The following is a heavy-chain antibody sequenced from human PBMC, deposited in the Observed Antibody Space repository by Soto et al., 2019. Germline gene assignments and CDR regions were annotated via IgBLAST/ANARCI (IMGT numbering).Heavy chain of an antibody. D-gene: IGHD3-10*01. CDR2: MNPNSGNT. CDR1: GCTFTSYD. J-gene: IGHJ6*02. Sequence: QVQLVQSGAEVKKPGASVKVSCKASGCTFTSYDINWVRQATGQGLEWMGWMNPNSGNTGYAQKFQGRVTMTRNTSISTAYMELSSLRSEDTAVYYCARWGRFGELSYYYYGMDVWGQGTTVTVSS. CDR3: ARWGRFGELSYYYYGMDV. V-gene: IGHV1-8*01.